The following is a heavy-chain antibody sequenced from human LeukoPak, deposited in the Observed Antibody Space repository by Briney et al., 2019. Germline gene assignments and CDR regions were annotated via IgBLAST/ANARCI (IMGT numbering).Heavy chain of an antibody. V-gene: IGHV4-59*08. CDR2: INYIRTT. J-gene: IGHJ6*02. D-gene: IGHD6-13*01. CDR1: CGSISSYY. CDR3: ARSYSSSDHYYYYGMDV. Sequence: SAPLSLPCTVSCGSISSYYRNWIRPPPGKGLEWIGYINYIRTTDYNPSLKSRFTISLDTSKNRFSLKLSSLTAADTPMYYCARSYSSSDHYYYYGMDVCGQGTTLTVSS.